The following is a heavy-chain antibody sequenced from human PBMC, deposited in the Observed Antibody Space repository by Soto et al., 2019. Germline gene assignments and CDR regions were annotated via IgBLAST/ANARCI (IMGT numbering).Heavy chain of an antibody. D-gene: IGHD6-19*01. CDR3: AKDSSFSSGSFDY. CDR2: ISYDGSNK. J-gene: IGHJ4*02. CDR1: GFTFSSYG. Sequence: GGSLRLSCAASGFTFSSYGMHWVRQAPGKGLEWVAVISYDGSNKYYADSVKGRFTISRDNSKNTLYLQMNSLRAEDTVVYYCAKDSSFSSGSFDYWGQGTLVTVSS. V-gene: IGHV3-30*18.